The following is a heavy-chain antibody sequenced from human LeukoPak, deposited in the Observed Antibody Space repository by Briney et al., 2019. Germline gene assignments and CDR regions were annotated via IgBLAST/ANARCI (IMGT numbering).Heavy chain of an antibody. CDR1: GGSFSGYY. J-gene: IGHJ4*02. CDR2: INHSGST. V-gene: IGHV4-34*01. CDR3: ARGNPLITMVRGVPPYYFDY. Sequence: PSETLSLTCAVYGGSFSGYYWSWIRQPPGKGLEWIGEINHSGSTNYNPSLKSRVTISVDTSKNQFSLKLSSVTAADTAVYYCARGNPLITMVRGVPPYYFDYRGQGTLVTVSS. D-gene: IGHD3-10*01.